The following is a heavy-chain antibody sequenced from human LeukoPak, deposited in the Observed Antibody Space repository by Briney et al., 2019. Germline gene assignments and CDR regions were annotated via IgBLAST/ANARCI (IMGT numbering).Heavy chain of an antibody. CDR1: GFTFSSYT. CDR2: ISGSGGRT. CDR3: ANPKNDYGDQYNYSDP. D-gene: IGHD4-17*01. J-gene: IGHJ5*02. Sequence: PGGSLRLSCATSGFTFSSYTMSWVRQAPGKGLEWVSAISGSGGRTYYADSVKGRFTISRDNSKNTLYLQMNSLRAEDTAVYYCANPKNDYGDQYNYSDPWGQGTLVTVSS. V-gene: IGHV3-23*01.